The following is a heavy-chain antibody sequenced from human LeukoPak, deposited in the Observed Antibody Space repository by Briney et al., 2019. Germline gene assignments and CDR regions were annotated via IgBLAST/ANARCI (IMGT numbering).Heavy chain of an antibody. Sequence: GGSLRLSCAASGFTFSSYSMNWVRQAPGKGLEGVSSISSSSSYIYYTDSVKGRFTISRDNAKNSLYLQMNSLRAEDTAVYYCARDLRGSGSSDYWGQGTLVTVSS. CDR3: ARDLRGSGSSDY. V-gene: IGHV3-21*01. CDR1: GFTFSSYS. J-gene: IGHJ4*02. CDR2: ISSSSSYI. D-gene: IGHD3-10*01.